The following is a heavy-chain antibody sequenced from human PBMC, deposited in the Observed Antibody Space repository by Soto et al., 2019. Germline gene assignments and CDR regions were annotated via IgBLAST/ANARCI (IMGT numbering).Heavy chain of an antibody. J-gene: IGHJ3*02. CDR2: ISWNSGSI. D-gene: IGHD3-22*01. V-gene: IGHV3-9*01. Sequence: GGSLRLSCAASGFTFDDYAMHWVRQAPGKGLEWVSGISWNSGSIGYADSVKGRFTISRDNAKNSLYLQMNSLRAEDTALYYCAKVLSSGYYDDAFDIWGQGTMVTVSS. CDR3: AKVLSSGYYDDAFDI. CDR1: GFTFDDYA.